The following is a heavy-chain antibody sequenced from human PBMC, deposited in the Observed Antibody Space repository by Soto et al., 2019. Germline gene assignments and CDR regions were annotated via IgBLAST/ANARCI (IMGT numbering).Heavy chain of an antibody. CDR3: VRGRSTETP. CDR1: GFIFSDSW. Sequence: EVQLVESGGGLVQPGGSLRLSCAASGFIFSDSWMSWVRQSPGRGLEWVTNINEDGSQQYYVASVKGRFTISRDNARQSVYLQMNSLRVEETAVYFCVRGRSTETPWGQGTVVTVSS. J-gene: IGHJ5*02. V-gene: IGHV3-7*03. CDR2: INEDGSQQ.